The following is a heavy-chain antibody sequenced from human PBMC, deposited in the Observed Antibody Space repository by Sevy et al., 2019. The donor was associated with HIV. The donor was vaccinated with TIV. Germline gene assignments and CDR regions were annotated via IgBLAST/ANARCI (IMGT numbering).Heavy chain of an antibody. CDR2: IRQDGSDK. J-gene: IGHJ4*02. CDR1: GFTFSSYW. Sequence: GGSLRLSCVASGFTFSSYWMTWVRQAPGRGLEWVANIRQDGSDKFYVESMKGRFTISRDNAKNSLYLQMNSLRAEDTAVYYCARFEDYWGQGTLVTVSS. CDR3: ARFEDY. V-gene: IGHV3-7*01.